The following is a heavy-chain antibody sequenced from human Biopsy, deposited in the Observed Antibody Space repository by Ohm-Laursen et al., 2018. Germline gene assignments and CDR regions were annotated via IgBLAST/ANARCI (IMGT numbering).Heavy chain of an antibody. Sequence: GTLSLTCAVFGKTFSDYQWSWIRQPPGKGLEWIGQINQSGTTNYNPSLKSRVSISADASKYEFSLRLTSVTAADTAVYLCGNEVHGRDYWGLGAQVTVSS. CDR1: GKTFSDYQ. J-gene: IGHJ4*02. CDR3: GNEVHGRDY. V-gene: IGHV4-34*08. D-gene: IGHD2-15*01. CDR2: INQSGTT.